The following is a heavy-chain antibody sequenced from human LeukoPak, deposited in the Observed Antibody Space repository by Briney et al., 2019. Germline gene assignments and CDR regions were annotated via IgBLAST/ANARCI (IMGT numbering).Heavy chain of an antibody. V-gene: IGHV3-23*01. CDR2: IIETGASP. D-gene: IGHD6-19*01. Sequence: PGGSLTLSCAASGFSFSLYAMNWVRQAPGKGLEWVSTIIETGASPYYADSVRGRFTVSRDSSKNMFYLQMNSLRAEDTAIYYCARRGAGSGGLDYWGQETLVTVSS. CDR1: GFSFSLYA. CDR3: ARRGAGSGGLDY. J-gene: IGHJ4*02.